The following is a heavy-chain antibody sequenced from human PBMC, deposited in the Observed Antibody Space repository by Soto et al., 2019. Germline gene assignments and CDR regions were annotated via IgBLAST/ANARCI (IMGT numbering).Heavy chain of an antibody. D-gene: IGHD3-3*01. J-gene: IGHJ6*02. CDR1: GFTFSSYS. CDR3: ARSEDYDFWSGYLRPYGMDV. Sequence: PGGSLRLSCAASGFTFSSYSMHWVRQAPGKXLEWVSYISSSSSTIYYADSVKGRFTISRDNAKNSLYLQMNSLRDEDTAVYYCARSEDYDFWSGYLRPYGMDVWGQGTTVTVSS. V-gene: IGHV3-48*02. CDR2: ISSSSSTI.